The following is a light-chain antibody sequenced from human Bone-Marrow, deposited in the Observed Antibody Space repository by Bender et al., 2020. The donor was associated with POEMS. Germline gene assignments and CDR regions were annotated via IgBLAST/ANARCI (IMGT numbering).Light chain of an antibody. CDR1: SSKFGSYP. V-gene: IGLV1-44*01. CDR3: ATWDDSLNGWV. Sequence: QSVLTQPPSASGTPGQRVTISCSGSSSKFGSYPVNWYQQLPGAAPKLVIFNNSQRPSGVPDRFSGSNSGTSPSLAISGLLSDDEADFYCATWDDSLNGWVFGGGTKLTVL. CDR2: NNS. J-gene: IGLJ3*02.